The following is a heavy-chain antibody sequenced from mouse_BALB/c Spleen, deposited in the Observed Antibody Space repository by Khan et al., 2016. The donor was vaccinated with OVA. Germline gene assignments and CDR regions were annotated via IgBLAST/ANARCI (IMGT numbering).Heavy chain of an antibody. CDR3: TRSAYGDPCAY. J-gene: IGHJ3*01. D-gene: IGHD2-13*01. CDR2: INPSNGET. V-gene: IGHV1S81*02. CDR1: GYTFTSYY. Sequence: QVQLQQSGAELVKPGTSVKLSCKSSGYTFTSYYMYWVKKRPGQGLEWIGGINPSNGETIFNEKFKSKATLTVDRSSSTAYMQLDSLTSEDSAVYYCTRSAYGDPCAYWGQGTLVTVSA.